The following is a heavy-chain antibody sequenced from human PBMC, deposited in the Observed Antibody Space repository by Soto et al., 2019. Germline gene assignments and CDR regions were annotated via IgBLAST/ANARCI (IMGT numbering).Heavy chain of an antibody. V-gene: IGHV4-30-4*01. CDR3: ARADDFSDRSDY. Sequence: SETLSLTCTVSGGSISSGDFYWSWIRQPPGKGLELIGNIYYSGSTYYNPSLRSRAIMSVDTSQNQFSLKLSSLTAADTAVYFCARADDFSDRSDYWGQGALVTV. D-gene: IGHD4-17*01. CDR1: GGSISSGDFY. J-gene: IGHJ4*02. CDR2: IYYSGST.